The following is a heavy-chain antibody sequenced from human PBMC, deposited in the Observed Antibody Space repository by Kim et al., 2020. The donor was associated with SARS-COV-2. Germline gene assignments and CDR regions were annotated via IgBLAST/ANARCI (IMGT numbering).Heavy chain of an antibody. D-gene: IGHD5-12*01. CDR3: ARGGWLRASDY. J-gene: IGHJ4*02. V-gene: IGHV4-34*01. Sequence: TTYTPSLTSRVTISVDTSKNQFSLKLSYVTAADSAVYYCARGGWLRASDYWGQGTLVTVSS. CDR2: T.